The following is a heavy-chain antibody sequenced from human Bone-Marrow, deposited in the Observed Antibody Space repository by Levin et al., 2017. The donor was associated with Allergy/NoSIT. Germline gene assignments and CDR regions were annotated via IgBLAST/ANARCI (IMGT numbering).Heavy chain of an antibody. CDR3: ARDPSGRDKLGFDY. V-gene: IGHV3-48*03. D-gene: IGHD3-3*01. CDR2: ISSSGSTI. Sequence: PGGSLRLSCAASGFTFSSYEMNWVRQAPGKGLEWVSYISSSGSTIYYADSVKGRFTISRDNAKNSLYLQMNSLRAEDTAVYYCARDPSGRDKLGFDYWGQGTLVTVSS. CDR1: GFTFSSYE. J-gene: IGHJ4*02.